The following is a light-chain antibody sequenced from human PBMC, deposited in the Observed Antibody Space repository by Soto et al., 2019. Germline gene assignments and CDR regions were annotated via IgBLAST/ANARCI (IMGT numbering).Light chain of an antibody. CDR1: SGHSDYA. CDR2: LNSDGSH. Sequence: QAVVTQSPSASASLGASVKLTCTLSSGHSDYAIAWHQQQPEKGPRYLMKLNSDGSHSKGDGIPDRFSGSSSGAERYLTISSLQSEDEADYHCQTWGAGMVFGGGTQLTVL. CDR3: QTWGAGMV. J-gene: IGLJ3*02. V-gene: IGLV4-69*01.